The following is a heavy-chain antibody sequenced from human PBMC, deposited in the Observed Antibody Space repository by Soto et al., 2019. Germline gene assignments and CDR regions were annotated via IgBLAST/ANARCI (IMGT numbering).Heavy chain of an antibody. Sequence: QVQLVQSGAEVKKPGSSVKFSCNASGGTFSSYAISWVRQAPGQGLEWMGGIIPISGTANYAQKFQGRVTITADESTSTAYMELSSLRSEDTAVYYCARSQGSSTSLEIYYYYYYGMDVWGQGTTVTVSS. CDR2: IIPISGTA. CDR1: GGTFSSYA. V-gene: IGHV1-69*01. CDR3: ARSQGSSTSLEIYYYYYYGMDV. D-gene: IGHD2-2*01. J-gene: IGHJ6*02.